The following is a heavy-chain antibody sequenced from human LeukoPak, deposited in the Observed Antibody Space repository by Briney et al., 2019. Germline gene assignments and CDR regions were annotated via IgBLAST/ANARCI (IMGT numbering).Heavy chain of an antibody. V-gene: IGHV1-69*13. Sequence: ASVKVSCKASGGTLSSYAFSWMRQAPGQGLEWMGRIIPIYDPVDYAQRFQGRVTITADESTNTVYMELNSLTFEDTAVYYCAREPLGCGGDCHFDYWGQGTLVTVSS. CDR3: AREPLGCGGDCHFDY. CDR2: IIPIYDPV. CDR1: GGTLSSYA. J-gene: IGHJ4*02. D-gene: IGHD2-21*02.